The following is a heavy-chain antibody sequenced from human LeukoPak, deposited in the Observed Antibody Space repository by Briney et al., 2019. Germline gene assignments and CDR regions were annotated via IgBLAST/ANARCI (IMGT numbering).Heavy chain of an antibody. Sequence: WGSLRLSCAASGFSFNSYAMTWGRQAPGKGLEWVSAIVVSGGSTDNADSVKGRFTITRGNSKNTLYLQMNSLRAEDTAVYYCAKGAWLDYWGQGTLVTVSS. CDR2: IVVSGGST. J-gene: IGHJ1*01. D-gene: IGHD3-10*01. V-gene: IGHV3-23*01. CDR3: AKGAWLDY. CDR1: GFSFNSYA.